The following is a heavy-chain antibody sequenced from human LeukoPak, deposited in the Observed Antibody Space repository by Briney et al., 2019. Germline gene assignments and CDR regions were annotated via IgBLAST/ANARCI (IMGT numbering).Heavy chain of an antibody. D-gene: IGHD5-12*01. J-gene: IGHJ4*02. CDR1: GFTFGDYA. V-gene: IGHV3-49*04. Sequence: GGSLRLSCTASGFTFGDYAMSWVRQAPGKGLEWVGFIRCKAYGGTTEYAASVKGRFTISRDDSKSIAYLQMNSLKTEYTAVYYCTRGRGYSGYAPFADDYWGQGTVTTVSS. CDR3: TRGRGYSGYAPFADDY. CDR2: IRCKAYGGTT.